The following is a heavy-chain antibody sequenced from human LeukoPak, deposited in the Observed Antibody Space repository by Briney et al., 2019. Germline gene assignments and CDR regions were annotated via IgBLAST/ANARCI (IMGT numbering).Heavy chain of an antibody. Sequence: GGSLRLSCAASGFTFSSYWMHWVRQAPGKGLVWVSRINSDGSSTSYADSVKGRFTISRDNSKSTLYLQMNSLRAEDTAVYYCAKEAGDYGQYWGQGTLVTVSS. D-gene: IGHD4-17*01. CDR2: INSDGSST. CDR1: GFTFSSYW. J-gene: IGHJ4*02. CDR3: AKEAGDYGQY. V-gene: IGHV3-74*01.